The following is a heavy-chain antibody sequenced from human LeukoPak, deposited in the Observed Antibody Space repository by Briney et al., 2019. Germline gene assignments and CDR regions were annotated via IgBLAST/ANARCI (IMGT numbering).Heavy chain of an antibody. V-gene: IGHV3-30-3*01. CDR3: ARDPVAGAPDYFDY. J-gene: IGHJ4*02. CDR1: GFTFSSYA. Sequence: GGSLRLSCAASGFTFSSYAMHGVRQAPGKGLEWVAVISNDGSIQYYGDSVRGRFTISRDSSKNTLYLQMSSLGAEDTAVYYCARDPVAGAPDYFDYWGQGTLVTVSS. CDR2: ISNDGSIQ. D-gene: IGHD6-19*01.